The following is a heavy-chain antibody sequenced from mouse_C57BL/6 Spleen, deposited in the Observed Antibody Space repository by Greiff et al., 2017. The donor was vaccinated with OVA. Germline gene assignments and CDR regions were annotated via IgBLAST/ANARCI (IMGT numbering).Heavy chain of an antibody. V-gene: IGHV1-26*01. Sequence: EVQLQQSGPELVKPGASVKISCKASGYTFTDYYMNWVKPSHGKSLEWIGAINPNNGCTSYNQKFKGKATLTVYKSSSTAYMELRSLTSEDSAVYYGARTYYCNYVSAKYYWGQRTSVSVSS. CDR2: INPNNGCT. CDR1: GYTFTDYY. D-gene: IGHD2-10*01. J-gene: IGHJ4*01. CDR3: ARTYYCNYVSAKYY.